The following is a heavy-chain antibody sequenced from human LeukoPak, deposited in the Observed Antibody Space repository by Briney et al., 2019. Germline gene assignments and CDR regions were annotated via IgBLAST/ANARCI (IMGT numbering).Heavy chain of an antibody. V-gene: IGHV1-24*01. Sequence: GASVKVSCKVSGYTLTELSMHWVRQAPGKGLEWMGGFDPEDGETIYAQKFQGRVTMTEDTSTDTAYMELSSLRSEDTAVYYCATLQPARPNPPIGLGDAFDIWGQGTMVTVSS. J-gene: IGHJ3*02. CDR2: FDPEDGET. CDR1: GYTLTELS. D-gene: IGHD2-2*01. CDR3: ATLQPARPNPPIGLGDAFDI.